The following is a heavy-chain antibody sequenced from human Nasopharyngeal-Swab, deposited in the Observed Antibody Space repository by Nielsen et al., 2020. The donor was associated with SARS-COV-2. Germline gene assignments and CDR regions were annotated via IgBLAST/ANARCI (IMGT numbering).Heavy chain of an antibody. D-gene: IGHD3-16*02. J-gene: IGHJ6*02. Sequence: SVKVPCKASGYTFTSHSMHWLRQAPGHRLEWLGWINAANGDTKYSQKIQGRVTITRDTSASTAYMELSSLRSEDTAVYYCARDPRGLSSPSGMDVWGQGTTVTVSS. CDR2: INAANGDT. CDR3: ARDPRGLSSPSGMDV. CDR1: GYTFTSHS. V-gene: IGHV1-3*01.